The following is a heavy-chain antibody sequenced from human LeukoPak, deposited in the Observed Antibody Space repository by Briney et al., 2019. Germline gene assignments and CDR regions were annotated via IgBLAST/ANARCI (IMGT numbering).Heavy chain of an antibody. CDR3: ASSPPTGTTWYFDL. D-gene: IGHD1-7*01. CDR2: ISSDGGST. V-gene: IGHV3-64*01. Sequence: GGSLRLSCAASGFTFSSYAMHWVRQAPGQGLEYVTAISSDGGSTYYANSVKGRFTISRDNSKNTLYLQMGSLRIEDMAVYYCASSPPTGTTWYFDLWGRGTLVTVSS. CDR1: GFTFSSYA. J-gene: IGHJ2*01.